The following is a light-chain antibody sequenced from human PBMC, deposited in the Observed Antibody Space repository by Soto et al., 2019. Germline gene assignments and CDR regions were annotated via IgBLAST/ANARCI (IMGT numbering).Light chain of an antibody. Sequence: SYELTQPPSVSVSPGQTASNTCSGDKLGDKYACWYQQKPGQSPVLVIYQDSKRPSGIPERFSGSNSGNTATLTISGTQAMDEADYYCQEWDSSTVVFGGGTTLTVL. J-gene: IGLJ2*01. CDR2: QDS. CDR1: KLGDKY. CDR3: QEWDSSTVV. V-gene: IGLV3-1*01.